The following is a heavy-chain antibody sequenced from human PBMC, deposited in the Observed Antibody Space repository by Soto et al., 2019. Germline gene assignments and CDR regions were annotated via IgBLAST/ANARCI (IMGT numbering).Heavy chain of an antibody. Sequence: SETLSLTCAFSVGSITSVGYSCSWIRQPPWKALEWIGYIYHTGTTYYTAALKSRVTISLDRSKNRISLSLNSVTAADTAVYYCAATVFGEYYHYALEVLGQGTTVIVS. CDR3: AATVFGEYYHYALEV. CDR1: VGSITSVGYS. J-gene: IGHJ6*02. CDR2: IYHTGTT. D-gene: IGHD3-3*01. V-gene: IGHV4-30-2*01.